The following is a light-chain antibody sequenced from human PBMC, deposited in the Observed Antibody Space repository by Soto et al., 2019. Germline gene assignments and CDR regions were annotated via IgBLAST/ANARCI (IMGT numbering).Light chain of an antibody. J-gene: IGKJ4*01. CDR1: QSVSSSY. CDR2: GAS. Sequence: EIVLTQSPGTLSLSPGERATLSCRASQSVSSSYLAWYQQKPGQAPRLLIYGASSRATGIPDRFSGSGSGTDFTLAISRLEPEDFALYYCQQYGSSPLGTFGGGTKVEIK. V-gene: IGKV3-20*01. CDR3: QQYGSSPLGT.